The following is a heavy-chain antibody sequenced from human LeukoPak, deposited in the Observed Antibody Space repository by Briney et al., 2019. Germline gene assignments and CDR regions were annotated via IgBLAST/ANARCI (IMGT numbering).Heavy chain of an antibody. D-gene: IGHD2-2*01. CDR2: ISGSGGST. CDR1: GFTFSDYY. Sequence: GGSLRLSCAASGFTFSDYYMSWIRQAPGKGLEWVSAISGSGGSTYYADSVKGRFTISRDNSKNTLYLQMNSLRAEDTAVYYCAKGQPAAIRYFEYWGQGTLVTVSS. J-gene: IGHJ4*02. CDR3: AKGQPAAIRYFEY. V-gene: IGHV3-23*01.